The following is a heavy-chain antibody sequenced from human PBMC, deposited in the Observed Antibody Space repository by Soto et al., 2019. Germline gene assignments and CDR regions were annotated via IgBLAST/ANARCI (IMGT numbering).Heavy chain of an antibody. J-gene: IGHJ4*02. CDR1: GGSISSYY. Sequence: PSETLSLTCPVSGGSISSYYLSWIRQPPGKGLEWIGYIYYSGSTNYNPSLKSRVTISVDTSKNQFSLKLSSVTAADTAVYYCARVSSDYFDYWGQGTLVTVSS. CDR2: IYYSGST. V-gene: IGHV4-59*01. CDR3: ARVSSDYFDY.